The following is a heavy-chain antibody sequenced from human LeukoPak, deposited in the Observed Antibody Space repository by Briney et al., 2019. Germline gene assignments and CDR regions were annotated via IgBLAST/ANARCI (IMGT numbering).Heavy chain of an antibody. CDR2: ISYDGSNK. D-gene: IGHD3-3*01. V-gene: IGHV3-30-3*01. Sequence: GGSLRLSCAASGFTFSSYAMHWVRQAPGKGLEWVAVISYDGSNKYYADSVKGRFTISRDNSKNTLYLQMNSLRAEDTAVYYCARDEEWSGAFDIWGQGTMVTVSS. J-gene: IGHJ3*02. CDR3: ARDEEWSGAFDI. CDR1: GFTFSSYA.